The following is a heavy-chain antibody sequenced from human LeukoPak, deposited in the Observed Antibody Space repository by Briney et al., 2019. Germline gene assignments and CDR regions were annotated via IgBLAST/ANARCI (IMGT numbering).Heavy chain of an antibody. CDR3: ARPYSRGVGSVY. CDR2: INSSSSTI. CDR1: GFTFSSYS. J-gene: IGHJ4*02. V-gene: IGHV3-48*01. Sequence: GGPLRLPCAASGFTFSSYSMNWVGQAPGKGLEWVSYINSSSSTIYYANSVKGRFTISRDNAKNSLYLQMNSLRAEDTPVYYCARPYSRGVGSVYWGQGTLVTVSS. D-gene: IGHD6-19*01.